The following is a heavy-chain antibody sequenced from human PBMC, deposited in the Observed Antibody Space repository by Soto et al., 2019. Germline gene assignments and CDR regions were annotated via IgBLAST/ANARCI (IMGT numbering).Heavy chain of an antibody. D-gene: IGHD1-26*01. V-gene: IGHV1-46*01. J-gene: IGHJ6*02. CDR3: ARDDGTEAYGIEV. CDR2: INPSGGSA. Sequence: XSVKVSCKASGSPLTSYYMHLGRQAPGQGLEWMGIINPSGGSAIYAQKFQGRVTMTRDTSTSTVYMELSSLRSEDTAVYYCARDDGTEAYGIEVWGQGTTVPVSS. CDR1: GSPLTSYY.